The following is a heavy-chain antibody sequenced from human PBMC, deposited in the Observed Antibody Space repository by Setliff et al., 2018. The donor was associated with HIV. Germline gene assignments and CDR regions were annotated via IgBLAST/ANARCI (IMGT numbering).Heavy chain of an antibody. CDR2: IYHSGST. J-gene: IGHJ2*01. CDR3: ARHDGTYCGGDCYLLGYFDL. V-gene: IGHV4-38-2*01. CDR1: DYSISSGYY. Sequence: SETLSLTCAVSDYSISSGYYWGWIRQPPGKGLQWIGSIYHSGSTYYNPSLKSRVTISVDTSKNQFSLNLSSVTAADTAVYYCARHDGTYCGGDCYLLGYFDLWGRGTLVTVSS. D-gene: IGHD2-21*02.